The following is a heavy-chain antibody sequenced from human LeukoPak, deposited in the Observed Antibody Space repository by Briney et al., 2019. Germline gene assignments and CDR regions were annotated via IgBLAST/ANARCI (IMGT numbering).Heavy chain of an antibody. CDR1: GDSINSYY. J-gene: IGHJ4*02. CDR2: VYTSERA. V-gene: IGHV4-4*07. CDR3: ARQSKRGYDYDY. D-gene: IGHD5-12*01. Sequence: SETLSLICTVSGDSINSYYWSWFRLPAGKGLEWIGRVYTSERARYNPSLKSRVALSFDTSKNQLSLNLTSVTAADTAVYYCARQSKRGYDYDYWGQGTLVTVSS.